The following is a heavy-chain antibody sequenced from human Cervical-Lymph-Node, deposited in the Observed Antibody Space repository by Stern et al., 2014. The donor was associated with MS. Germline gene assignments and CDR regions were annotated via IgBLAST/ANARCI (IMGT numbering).Heavy chain of an antibody. Sequence: VQLVESGGGLVKPGGSMRLSCAASGFSFNDYYMTWVRQAPGKGLEWISYISSSHNTIHYAASVKGRFTISMDNAKNSLFLQMNSLRADDTAIYYCARLRLHAFDVWGQGTVVTVSS. V-gene: IGHV3-11*01. CDR3: ARLRLHAFDV. J-gene: IGHJ3*01. CDR2: ISSSHNTI. CDR1: GFSFNDYY.